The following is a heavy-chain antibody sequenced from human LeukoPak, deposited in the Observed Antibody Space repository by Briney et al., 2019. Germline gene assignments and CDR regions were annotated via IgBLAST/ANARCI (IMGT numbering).Heavy chain of an antibody. CDR2: IPYSGST. Sequence: SETLSLTCTVSGGSISSYYWSWIRQPPGKGLEWIGYIPYSGSTNYNPSLKTRVTILVDTSKDQFSLNLRSVTTADTAVYYCAGHASGSYLGAFDIWGQGTMVTVSS. D-gene: IGHD3-10*01. J-gene: IGHJ3*02. CDR1: GGSISSYY. CDR3: AGHASGSYLGAFDI. V-gene: IGHV4-59*01.